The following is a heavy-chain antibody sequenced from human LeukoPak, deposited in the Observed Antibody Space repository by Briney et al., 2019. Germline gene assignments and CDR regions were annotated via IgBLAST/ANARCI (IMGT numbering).Heavy chain of an antibody. J-gene: IGHJ4*02. Sequence: GGSLRLSCAASEFTVSGSYLSWVRQAPGKGLEWVSALYSGGTTYYADSVKGRFTISRDNSKNTLYLQLNSLRVEDTAVYYCARGLGTSLGGSFDYWGQGTLVTVSS. CDR3: ARGLGTSLGGSFDY. CDR1: EFTVSGSY. D-gene: IGHD3-16*01. CDR2: LYSGGTT. V-gene: IGHV3-53*05.